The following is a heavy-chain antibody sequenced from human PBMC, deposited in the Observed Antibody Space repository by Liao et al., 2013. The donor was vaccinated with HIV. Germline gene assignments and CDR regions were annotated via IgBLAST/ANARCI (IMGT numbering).Heavy chain of an antibody. CDR2: IYTSGST. CDR1: GGSFSGYY. D-gene: IGHD5-18*01. V-gene: IGHV4-59*10. CDR3: AREATAMVFDY. Sequence: QVQLQQWGAGLLKPSETLSLTCAVYGGSFSGYYWSWIRQPAGKGLEWIGRIYTSGSTNYNPSLKSRVTISIDTSKNQFSLKLSSVTAADTAVYYCAREATAMVFDYWGQGTLVTVSS. J-gene: IGHJ4*02.